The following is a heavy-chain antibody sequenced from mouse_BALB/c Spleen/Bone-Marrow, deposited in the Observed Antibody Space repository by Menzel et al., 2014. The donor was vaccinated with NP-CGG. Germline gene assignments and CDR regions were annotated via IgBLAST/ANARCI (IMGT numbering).Heavy chain of an antibody. CDR2: IYPSTGYT. V-gene: IGHV1-7*01. J-gene: IGHJ3*01. D-gene: IGHD6-1*01. Sequence: QVQLQQSGAELVRPGASVKMSCKASGYTFTSYWMHWVKQRPGQGLEWIGYIYPSTGYTEYNQKFKDKATLTADKSSSPAFMHLRTLTQDASSVYYCGRKACSDDYEFDYWGQGTLVTVSA. CDR1: GYTFTSYW. CDR3: GRKACSDDYEFDY.